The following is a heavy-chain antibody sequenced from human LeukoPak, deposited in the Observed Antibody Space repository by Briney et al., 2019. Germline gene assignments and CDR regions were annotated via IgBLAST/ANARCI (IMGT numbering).Heavy chain of an antibody. CDR3: ARGLGTVTARGYFDY. V-gene: IGHV3-33*01. D-gene: IGHD4-17*01. CDR1: GFTFTSYV. CDR2: IWYDGSNK. J-gene: IGHJ4*02. Sequence: PGGSLRLSCAASGFTFTSYVMRWVRQAPGKGLEWVAVIWYDGSNKYYTDSVKGRFTISGDNSKNTLYLQMNSLRAEDTAVYYCARGLGTVTARGYFDYWGQGTLVTVSS.